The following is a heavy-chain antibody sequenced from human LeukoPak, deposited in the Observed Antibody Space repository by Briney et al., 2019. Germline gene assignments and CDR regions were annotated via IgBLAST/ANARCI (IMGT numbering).Heavy chain of an antibody. Sequence: GGSLRLSCAASGFTFSSYWMRWVRQAPGKGLEGVANIKQDGSEKYYVDSVKGRFTISRDNAKNSLYLQMNSLRAEDTAVYYCARDLTESDWVNAFDIWGQGTMVTVSS. CDR1: GFTFSSYW. CDR2: IKQDGSEK. J-gene: IGHJ3*02. CDR3: ARDLTESDWVNAFDI. V-gene: IGHV3-7*01. D-gene: IGHD2-21*02.